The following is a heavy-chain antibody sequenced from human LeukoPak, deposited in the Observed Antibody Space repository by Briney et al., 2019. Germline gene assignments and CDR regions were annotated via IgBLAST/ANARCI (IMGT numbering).Heavy chain of an antibody. D-gene: IGHD3-22*01. V-gene: IGHV1-2*02. CDR1: GYTFTGYY. CDR2: INPDSGVT. J-gene: IGHJ4*02. Sequence: ASVKVSCKASGYTFTGYYIHWVRQAPGQGLEWMGWINPDSGVTNYAQKFQGRVTMTRDTSISTAYMELSRLRSDDTAVYYCARDVGHYYDSSFLDYWGQGTLVTVSS. CDR3: ARDVGHYYDSSFLDY.